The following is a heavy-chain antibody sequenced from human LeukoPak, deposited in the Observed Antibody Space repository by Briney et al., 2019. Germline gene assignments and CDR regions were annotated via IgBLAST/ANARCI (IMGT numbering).Heavy chain of an antibody. CDR2: ISSSTRYI. V-gene: IGHV3-21*01. J-gene: IGHJ6*02. Sequence: GGSLRLFCAASGFIFSNYWVGWVRQAPGKGLEWVSSISSSTRYIYYAASVKGRFTISRDNAKNSLFLQMNSLRAEDTAVYYCARVWEAKAANPYYYYGMDVWGQGTTVTVSS. CDR3: ARVWEAKAANPYYYYGMDV. D-gene: IGHD6-13*01. CDR1: GFIFSNYW.